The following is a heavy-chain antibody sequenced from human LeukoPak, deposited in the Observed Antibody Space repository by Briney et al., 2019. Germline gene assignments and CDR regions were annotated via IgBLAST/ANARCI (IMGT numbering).Heavy chain of an antibody. J-gene: IGHJ4*02. D-gene: IGHD2-15*01. V-gene: IGHV1-2*02. CDR1: GYTFTGYY. Sequence: ASVKVSCKASGYTFTGYYMHWVRQAPGQGLEWMGWINPNSGGTNYAQKFQGRVTMTRDTSISTAYMELSRLRSDDTAVYYCATDPVGYCSSDSCYSVDYWGQGTLVTVSS. CDR3: ATDPVGYCSSDSCYSVDY. CDR2: INPNSGGT.